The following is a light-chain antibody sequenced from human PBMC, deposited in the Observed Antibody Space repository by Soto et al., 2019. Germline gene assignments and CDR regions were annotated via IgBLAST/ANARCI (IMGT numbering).Light chain of an antibody. CDR2: DAS. Sequence: DIQMTQSPSTLSASVGDRVTITCRASQSISNRLACYHQKPGKTPNLLIYDASNLGSGVPSRFSGSGSGTEFTLTISSLQPDDFATYYCQQYDTYSTFSQGTKVDIK. J-gene: IGKJ1*01. CDR3: QQYDTYST. CDR1: QSISNR. V-gene: IGKV1-5*01.